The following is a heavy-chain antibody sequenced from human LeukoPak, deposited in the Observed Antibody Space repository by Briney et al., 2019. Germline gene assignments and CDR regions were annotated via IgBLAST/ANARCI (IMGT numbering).Heavy chain of an antibody. V-gene: IGHV1-46*01. CDR1: GYTFTTFY. D-gene: IGHD3-22*01. Sequence: GASVKVSCKTSGYTFTTFYIHWVRQAPGQGLEWMGLINPSGGSTRYAQKFQGRVTMTRDTSTNTVYMELSNLRSEDTAVYYCASHYDSSGYTDDYWGQGTLVTVSS. J-gene: IGHJ4*02. CDR3: ASHYDSSGYTDDY. CDR2: INPSGGST.